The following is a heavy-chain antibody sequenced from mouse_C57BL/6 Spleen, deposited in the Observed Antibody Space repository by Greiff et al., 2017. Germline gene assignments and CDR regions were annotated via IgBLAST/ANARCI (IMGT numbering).Heavy chain of an antibody. CDR3: AREGHSTTVVADD. Sequence: QVQLQQPGAELVKPGASVKMSCKASGYTFTSYWITWVKQRPGQGLEWIGDIYPGSGSTNYNEKFKSKATLTVDTSSSTAYMQLSSLTSEDSAVDYCAREGHSTTVVADDWGQGTTLTVSS. V-gene: IGHV1-55*01. CDR1: GYTFTSYW. D-gene: IGHD1-1*01. J-gene: IGHJ2*01. CDR2: IYPGSGST.